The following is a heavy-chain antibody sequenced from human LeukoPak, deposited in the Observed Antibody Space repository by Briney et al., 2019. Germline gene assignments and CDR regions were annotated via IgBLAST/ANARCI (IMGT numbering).Heavy chain of an antibody. CDR3: AKEVGSSGWFPFDY. V-gene: IGHV3-23*01. Sequence: GGSLRLSCAASGFTFSSCAMSWVRQAPGEGLEWVSAISGSGDSTKYADSVKGRFTISRDNSKNTLYLQMNSLRAEDTAVYYCAKEVGSSGWFPFDYWGQGTLVTVSS. D-gene: IGHD6-19*01. CDR1: GFTFSSCA. J-gene: IGHJ4*02. CDR2: ISGSGDST.